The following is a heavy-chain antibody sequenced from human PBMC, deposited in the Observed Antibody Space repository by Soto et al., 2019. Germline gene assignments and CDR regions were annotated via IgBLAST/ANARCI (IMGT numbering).Heavy chain of an antibody. Sequence: QVQLQESGPGLVKPSETLSLTCTVSGGSISSYYWSWIRQPPGKGLEWIGYIYYSGRTNYNPSLKSRVTIPVDTSKNQFSMKLSSVTAADTAVYYCARARRYDRNRFDRLGQGPLLTVS. CDR2: IYYSGRT. CDR1: GGSISSYY. CDR3: ARARRYDRNRFDR. V-gene: IGHV4-59*01. D-gene: IGHD5-12*01. J-gene: IGHJ5*02.